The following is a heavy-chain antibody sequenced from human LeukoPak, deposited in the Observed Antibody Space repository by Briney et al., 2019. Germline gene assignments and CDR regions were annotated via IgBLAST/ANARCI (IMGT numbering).Heavy chain of an antibody. CDR3: ARSFGGSLAY. Sequence: GGSLRLSCVASGFTLSSYWMYWVRQAPGKGLVCVSGINGDGSSTNYADSVRGRFTISRDNAKNTLYLQMNSLGVEDTAVYYCARSFGGSLAYWGRGTLVTVSS. CDR2: INGDGSST. D-gene: IGHD2-15*01. V-gene: IGHV3-74*01. CDR1: GFTLSSYW. J-gene: IGHJ4*02.